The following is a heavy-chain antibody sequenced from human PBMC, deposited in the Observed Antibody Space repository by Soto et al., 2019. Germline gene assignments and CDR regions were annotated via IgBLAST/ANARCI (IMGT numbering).Heavy chain of an antibody. V-gene: IGHV3-33*01. J-gene: IGHJ4*02. CDR3: ARDAYLGSGSYAY. CDR1: GFTFSTYG. Sequence: LRLSCAASGFTFSTYGIHWVRQAPGKGLEWVAVIWYDGSNEHYADSVKGRFTISRDDSKNTLYLQMNSLRAEDTAVYYCARDAYLGSGSYAYWGQGTLVTVSS. D-gene: IGHD3-10*01. CDR2: IWYDGSNE.